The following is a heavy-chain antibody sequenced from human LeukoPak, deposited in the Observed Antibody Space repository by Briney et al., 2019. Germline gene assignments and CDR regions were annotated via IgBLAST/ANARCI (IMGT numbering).Heavy chain of an antibody. CDR2: MSYSGTS. CDR3: AAGSRPYYFYYMAV. J-gene: IGHJ6*03. V-gene: IGHV4-59*08. CDR1: GGSIKTYY. Sequence: SETLSLTCTVSGGSIKTYYWSWSRQSPGRGLEWIGSMSYSGTSNYIPSLKSRVSMTIDISKNQFSLKLTSVTAADTALYFCAAGSRPYYFYYMAVWGTGTTVTVSS.